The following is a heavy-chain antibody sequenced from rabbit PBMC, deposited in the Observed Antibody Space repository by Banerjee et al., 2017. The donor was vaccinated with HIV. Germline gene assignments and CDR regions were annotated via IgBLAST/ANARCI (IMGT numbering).Heavy chain of an antibody. CDR3: ARDLAGVIGWNFGL. J-gene: IGHJ4*01. CDR2: IYAGGSGST. CDR1: GFTISTTYW. V-gene: IGHV1S45*01. Sequence: QEQLEESGGDLVKPEGSLTLTCTASGFTISTTYWICWVRQAPGKGLEWIACIYAGGSGSTYYATWAKGRFTISKASWTTVTLQMTSLTAADTASYFCARDLAGVIGWNFGLWGPGTLVTVS. D-gene: IGHD4-1*01.